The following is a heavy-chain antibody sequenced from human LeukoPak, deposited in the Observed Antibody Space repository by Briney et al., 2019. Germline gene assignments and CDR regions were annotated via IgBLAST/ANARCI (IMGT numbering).Heavy chain of an antibody. V-gene: IGHV4-31*03. CDR1: GDSFSSGGYY. CDR3: ARDNTGYNYLDP. CDR2: IYSSGSI. J-gene: IGHJ5*02. Sequence: TSETLSLTCTVSGDSFSSGGYYWTWVRQFPGKGLEWIGYIYSSGSIYYNPSLKSRVTISIDTSKNQFSLNMTPVTAADTAVYYCARDNTGYNYLDPWGQGTLVTVSS. D-gene: IGHD1-20*01.